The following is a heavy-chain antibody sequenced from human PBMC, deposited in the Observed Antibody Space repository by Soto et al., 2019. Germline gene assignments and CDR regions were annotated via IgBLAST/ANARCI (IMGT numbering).Heavy chain of an antibody. D-gene: IGHD3-10*01. CDR3: ARGCPYGSGGYYNGPNWFDP. CDR2: IYHSGST. CDR1: GGSISSGGYS. V-gene: IGHV4-30-2*01. Sequence: SETLSLTCAVSGGSISSGGYSWSWIRQPPGKGLEWIGYIYHSGSTYYNPSLKSRVTISVDRSKNQFSLKLSSVTAADTAVYYCARGCPYGSGGYYNGPNWFDPWGQGTLVTVS. J-gene: IGHJ5*02.